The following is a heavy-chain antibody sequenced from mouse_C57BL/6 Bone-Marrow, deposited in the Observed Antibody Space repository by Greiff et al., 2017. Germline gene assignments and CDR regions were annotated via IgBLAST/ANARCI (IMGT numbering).Heavy chain of an antibody. J-gene: IGHJ2*01. CDR1: GFTFSSYG. V-gene: IGHV5-6*01. CDR2: ISSGGSYT. D-gene: IGHD3-1*01. Sequence: EVKVVESGGDLVKPGGSLKLSCAASGFTFSSYGMSWVRQTPDKRLEWVATISSGGSYTYYPDSVKGRFTISRDNAKNTLYLQMSSLKSEDTAMYYCARGGGYYFDYWGQGTTLTVSS. CDR3: ARGGGYYFDY.